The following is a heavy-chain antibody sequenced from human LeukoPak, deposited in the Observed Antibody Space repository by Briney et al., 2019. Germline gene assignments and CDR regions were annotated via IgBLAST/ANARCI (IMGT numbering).Heavy chain of an antibody. D-gene: IGHD4-23*01. CDR3: AKVSLRWWGYVDY. CDR1: GFTFSSYG. Sequence: GGSLRLSCAASGFTFSSYGMHWARQAPPKGLEWVAIISYDGSNKFYADSVKGRFTISRDNSKNTLYLQMNSLRAEDTAVYYCAKVSLRWWGYVDYWGLGTLVTVSS. J-gene: IGHJ4*02. V-gene: IGHV3-30*18. CDR2: ISYDGSNK.